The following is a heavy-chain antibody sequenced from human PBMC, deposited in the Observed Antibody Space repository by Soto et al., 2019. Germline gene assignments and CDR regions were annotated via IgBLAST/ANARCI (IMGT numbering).Heavy chain of an antibody. V-gene: IGHV4-59*01. Sequence: SETLSLTCTVSGGSISSYYWSWIRQPPGKGLEWIGYIYYSGSTNYNPSLKSRVTISVDTSKNQFSLKLSSVTAADTAVYYCARAGSTVTTEGFDYWGQGTLVTVSS. J-gene: IGHJ4*02. CDR3: ARAGSTVTTEGFDY. CDR1: GGSISSYY. CDR2: IYYSGST. D-gene: IGHD4-17*01.